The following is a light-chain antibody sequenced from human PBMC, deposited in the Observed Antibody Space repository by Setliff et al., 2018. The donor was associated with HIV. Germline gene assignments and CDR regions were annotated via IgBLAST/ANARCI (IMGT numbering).Light chain of an antibody. Sequence: QSALTQPRSVSGSPGQSVTISCTGTSSDVGGYNYVSWYQHHPGEAPKLIMYNVNKRPSGVPDRFSGSKSGNTASLTISGLQAEDEADYYCCSYAGHSYVFATGTKVTVL. V-gene: IGLV2-11*01. J-gene: IGLJ1*01. CDR3: CSYAGHSYV. CDR1: SSDVGGYNY. CDR2: NVN.